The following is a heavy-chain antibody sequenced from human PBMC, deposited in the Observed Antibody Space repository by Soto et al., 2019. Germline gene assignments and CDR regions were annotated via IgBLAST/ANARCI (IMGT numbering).Heavy chain of an antibody. CDR3: TRANWYSEY. V-gene: IGHV4-59*11. CDR1: GGSISNHY. CDR2: IYYNGNT. Sequence: QVQLQESXPGLXXXXXXLSLTCTVSGGSISNHYWSWIRQPPGKGLEWIGYIYYNGNTNYNPPLKSRVTMSVDTSKNQISLKLSSVTAADTAVYYCTRANWYSEYWGQGTLVTVSS. J-gene: IGHJ4*02. D-gene: IGHD7-27*01.